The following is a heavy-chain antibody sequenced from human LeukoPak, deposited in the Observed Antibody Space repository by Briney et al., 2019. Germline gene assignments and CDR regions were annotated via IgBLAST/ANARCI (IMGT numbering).Heavy chain of an antibody. J-gene: IGHJ5*02. V-gene: IGHV4-34*01. CDR1: GGSFSGYY. D-gene: IGHD3-9*01. Sequence: SETLSLTCAVYGGSFSGYYWSWIRQPPGKGLEWIGEINHSGSTNYNPSLESRVTISVDTSKNQFSLKLSSVTAADTAVYYCARGPGDILTGPNWFDPWGQGTLVSVSS. CDR2: INHSGST. CDR3: ARGPGDILTGPNWFDP.